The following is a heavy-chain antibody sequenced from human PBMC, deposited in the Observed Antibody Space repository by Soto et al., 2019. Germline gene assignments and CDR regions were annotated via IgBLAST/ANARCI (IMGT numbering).Heavy chain of an antibody. J-gene: IGHJ6*02. D-gene: IGHD2-8*01. CDR3: ARGDSTDCSNGVCSFFYNHDMDV. Sequence: QVQLVQSGAEVKKPGASVKVSCKASGYSFTDYHIHWVRQAPGQGLEWLGRINPKSVGTSTGQKFPGLVTMTTGTSISTASMELTTLTSDDTAIYYCARGDSTDCSNGVCSFFYNHDMDVWGQGTTVTVSS. CDR1: GYSFTDYH. CDR2: INPKSVGT. V-gene: IGHV1-2*04.